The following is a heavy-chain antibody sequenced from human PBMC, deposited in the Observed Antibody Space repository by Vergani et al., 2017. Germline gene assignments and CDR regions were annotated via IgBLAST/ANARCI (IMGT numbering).Heavy chain of an antibody. J-gene: IGHJ4*02. V-gene: IGHV3-73*02. CDR1: GFTFSGSA. D-gene: IGHD6-19*01. CDR3: TRLGAVDGMGGDY. Sequence: EVQLVESGGGLVQPGGSLKLSCAASGFTFSGSAMHWVRQASGKGLEWVGRIRSKANSYATAYAASVKGRFTISRDDSKNTAYLQMNSLKTEDTAVYYCTRLGAVDGMGGDYWGQGTLVTISS. CDR2: IRSKANSYAT.